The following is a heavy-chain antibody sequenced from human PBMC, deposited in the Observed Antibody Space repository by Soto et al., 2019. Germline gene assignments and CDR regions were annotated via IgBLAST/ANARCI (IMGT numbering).Heavy chain of an antibody. D-gene: IGHD6-13*01. CDR3: ASRSSRYYYMDV. CDR1: GFPFSSYW. Sequence: PGGSLRLSCASSGFPFSSYWMHWVRQAPGKGLVWVSRINSDGSSTSYADSVKGRFTISRDNAKNTLYLQMNSLRAEDTAVYYCASRSSRYYYMDVWGKGTTVTVSS. J-gene: IGHJ6*03. V-gene: IGHV3-74*01. CDR2: INSDGSST.